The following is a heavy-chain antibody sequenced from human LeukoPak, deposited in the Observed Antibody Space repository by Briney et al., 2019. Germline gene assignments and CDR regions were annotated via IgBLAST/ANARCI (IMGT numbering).Heavy chain of an antibody. CDR3: ARDLYGSGHLLPESP. J-gene: IGHJ5*02. Sequence: PSETLSLTCTVSGGSVSRDSFYWSWIRQAPGKGLEWIGYVYYRGNTNYNPSLKSRVTISLDTSKNQFSLKLSSVTAADTAVYYCARDLYGSGHLLPESPWGQGTLVTVSS. D-gene: IGHD3-10*01. V-gene: IGHV4-61*01. CDR2: VYYRGNT. CDR1: GGSVSRDSFY.